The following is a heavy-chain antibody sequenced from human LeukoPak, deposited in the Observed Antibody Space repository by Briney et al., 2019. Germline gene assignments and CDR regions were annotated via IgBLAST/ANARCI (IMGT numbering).Heavy chain of an antibody. CDR1: GFTFSNYG. J-gene: IGHJ4*02. CDR3: AKRQPITGWFKFFDS. V-gene: IGHV3-23*01. Sequence: GGSLRLSCAASGFTFSNYGMSCVRQAPGQGLEWGSFISDNGDDTFYTDSVKGRFTISRDNFRNVLFLQMNSLRAEDSAVYYCAKRQPITGWFKFFDSWGQGTLVTVSS. CDR2: ISDNGDDT. D-gene: IGHD6-19*01.